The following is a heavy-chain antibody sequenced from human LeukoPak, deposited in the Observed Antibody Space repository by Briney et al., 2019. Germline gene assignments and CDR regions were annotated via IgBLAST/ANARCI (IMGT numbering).Heavy chain of an antibody. V-gene: IGHV6-1*01. CDR1: GDSISSNSAA. J-gene: IGHJ4*02. CDR2: TYYRSKWYN. CDR3: ARDSGNYSPYFDQ. D-gene: IGHD1-7*01. Sequence: SQTLSLTCAISGDSISSNSAAWNWIRQSPSRGLEWLGRTYYRSKWYNDYAPSVKSRIAINPDTSKNQFSLHLNSVTPEDTAVYYCARDSGNYSPYFDQWGQGTLATVSS.